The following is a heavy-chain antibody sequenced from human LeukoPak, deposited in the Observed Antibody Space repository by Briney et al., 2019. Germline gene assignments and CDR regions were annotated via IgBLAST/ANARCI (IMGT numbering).Heavy chain of an antibody. CDR1: GGSISSSSYY. V-gene: IGHV4-39*01. Sequence: KPSETLSLTCTVSGGSISSSSYYWGWIRQPPGKGLEWIGSIYYSGSTYYNPSLKSRVTISVDASKNQFSLNLSSVTAADTAVYYCARREQWLGLGWFDPWGQGTLVTVSS. CDR3: ARREQWLGLGWFDP. D-gene: IGHD6-19*01. J-gene: IGHJ5*02. CDR2: IYYSGST.